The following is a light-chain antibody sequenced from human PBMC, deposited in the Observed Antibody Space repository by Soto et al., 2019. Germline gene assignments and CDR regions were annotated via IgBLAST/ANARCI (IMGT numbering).Light chain of an antibody. Sequence: VLAKTPANVCVSGEESRSLCSRASQSVGNNLAWYRQKPGQAPRLLVYGASTRATGVPARFSDSVSVTEFTLIFSSLQSEDFAVYYCQQSTSWPRTCGQGTKVDIK. CDR3: QQSTSWPRT. V-gene: IGKV3-15*01. J-gene: IGKJ1*01. CDR1: QSVGNN. CDR2: GAS.